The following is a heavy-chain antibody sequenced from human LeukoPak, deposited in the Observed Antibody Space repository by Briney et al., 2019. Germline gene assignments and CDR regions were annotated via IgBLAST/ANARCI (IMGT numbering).Heavy chain of an antibody. Sequence: GATVKVSCKASGYTFTGYYMHWVRQAPGQGLEWMGGIIPIFGTANYAQKFQGRVTITADESTSTAYMELSSLRSEDTAVYYCARDYMTKIVVVPAEPGWFDPWGQGTLVTVSS. D-gene: IGHD2-2*01. CDR1: GYTFTGYY. CDR3: ARDYMTKIVVVPAEPGWFDP. CDR2: IIPIFGTA. V-gene: IGHV1-69*13. J-gene: IGHJ5*02.